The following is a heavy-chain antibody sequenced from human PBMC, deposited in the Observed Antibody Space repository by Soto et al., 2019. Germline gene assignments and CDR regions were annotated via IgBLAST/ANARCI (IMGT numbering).Heavy chain of an antibody. Sequence: QVQLQQWGAGLLKPSETLSLTCAVYGGSLSGYYWAWIRQPPGEGLEWIGHISRSGLSNYNASLKSRVTISVATDTSKTQFSLKLSSVSVADTAVYYCARLTVTVTLVESYYYGMDVWGQGTTVTVSS. D-gene: IGHD2-21*02. V-gene: IGHV4-34*02. CDR1: GGSLSGYY. J-gene: IGHJ6*02. CDR2: ISRSGLS. CDR3: ARLTVTVTLVESYYYGMDV.